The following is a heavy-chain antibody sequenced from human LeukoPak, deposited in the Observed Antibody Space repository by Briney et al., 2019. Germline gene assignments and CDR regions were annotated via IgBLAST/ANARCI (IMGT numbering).Heavy chain of an antibody. CDR3: ARVLRARWLQLNYFDY. D-gene: IGHD5-24*01. V-gene: IGHV3-21*01. CDR1: GFTFSSYS. J-gene: IGHJ4*02. CDR2: ISSSSSYI. Sequence: GGSLRLSCAASGFTFSSYSMNWVRQAPGKGLEWVSSISSSSSYIYYADSVKGRFTISRDNAKNSLYLQMNSLRAEDTAVYYCARVLRARWLQLNYFDYWGQGTLVTVSS.